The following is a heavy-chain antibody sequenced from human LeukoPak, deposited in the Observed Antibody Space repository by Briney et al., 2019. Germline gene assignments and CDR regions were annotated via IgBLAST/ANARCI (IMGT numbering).Heavy chain of an antibody. V-gene: IGHV4-59*01. Sequence: SETLSLTCTVSGGSISSYYWSLIRQPPGKGLEWIGYIYYSGSTNYNPSLKSRVTISVDTSKNQFSLKLSSVTAADTAVYYCARGYEGPFDYWGQGTLVTVSS. CDR3: ARGYEGPFDY. CDR1: GGSISSYY. J-gene: IGHJ4*02. CDR2: IYYSGST. D-gene: IGHD5-12*01.